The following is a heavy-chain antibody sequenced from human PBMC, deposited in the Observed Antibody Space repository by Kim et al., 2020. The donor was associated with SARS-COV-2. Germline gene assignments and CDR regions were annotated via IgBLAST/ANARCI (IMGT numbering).Heavy chain of an antibody. Sequence: YTSGRTNYNPSLQGRVTMSVDMSKNQFSLKLSSGTAADTAVYYCAGALGHWGQGTLVTVSS. CDR2: YTSGRT. D-gene: IGHD3-16*02. J-gene: IGHJ4*02. CDR3: AGALGH. V-gene: IGHV4-4*07.